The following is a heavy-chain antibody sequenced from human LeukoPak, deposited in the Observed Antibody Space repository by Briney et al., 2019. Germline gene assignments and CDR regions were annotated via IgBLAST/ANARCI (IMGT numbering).Heavy chain of an antibody. CDR1: GFTFSSYA. CDR2: ISYDGSNK. J-gene: IGHJ4*02. D-gene: IGHD2-15*01. Sequence: GGSLRLSCAASGFTFSSYAMHWVRQAPGKGLEWVAVISYDGSNKYYADSVKGRFTISRDNSKNTLYLQMNSLRAGDTAVYYCARPRLNVVSPLGYWGQGTLVTVSS. V-gene: IGHV3-30-3*01. CDR3: ARPRLNVVSPLGY.